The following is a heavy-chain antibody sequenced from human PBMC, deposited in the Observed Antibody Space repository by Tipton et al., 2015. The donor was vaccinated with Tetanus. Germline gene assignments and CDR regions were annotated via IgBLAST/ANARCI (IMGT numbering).Heavy chain of an antibody. V-gene: IGHV1-46*01. Sequence: QSGAEVKKPGASVKVSCKASGYTLTSYHMHWVRQAPGQGLEWMGIINPIGGSTSYAQKFQGRITMTGDTATSTVYMDLNSLGSGDTAVYYCARAGGGGRRINGPAGIDYWGQGTLVTVSS. CDR2: INPIGGST. D-gene: IGHD1-20*01. J-gene: IGHJ4*02. CDR1: GYTLTSYH. CDR3: ARAGGGGRRINGPAGIDY.